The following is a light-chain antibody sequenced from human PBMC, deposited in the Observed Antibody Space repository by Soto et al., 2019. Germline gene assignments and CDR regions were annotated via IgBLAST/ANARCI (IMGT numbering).Light chain of an antibody. CDR1: QSVDSN. J-gene: IGKJ1*01. CDR3: QQYNNWWT. V-gene: IGKV3-15*01. CDR2: GAS. Sequence: EILMTQSPAILSVSPGERATLSCRASQSVDSNLAWYQQKPGQAPRLLIYGASTRATGISARFSGSGSGTEFTLTISSLQSEDFGVYYCQQYNNWWTFGQGTKVDNK.